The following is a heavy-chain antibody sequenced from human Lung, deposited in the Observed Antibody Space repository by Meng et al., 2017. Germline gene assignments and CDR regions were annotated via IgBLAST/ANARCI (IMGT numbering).Heavy chain of an antibody. CDR3: TRDHSTADVTVWWFDP. CDR2: INPSGGDT. CDR1: GYTFTRHW. J-gene: IGHJ5*02. V-gene: IGHV1-46*01. Sequence: QVQLVQSGAEVKNHGASVKVSCKASGYTFTRHWMHWVRQAPGQGLEWMGIINPSGGDTMYEQKFQGRITVTSDTSTATVYMELSSLRSEDTAVYYCTRDHSTADVTVWWFDPWGQGTLVTVSS. D-gene: IGHD4-17*01.